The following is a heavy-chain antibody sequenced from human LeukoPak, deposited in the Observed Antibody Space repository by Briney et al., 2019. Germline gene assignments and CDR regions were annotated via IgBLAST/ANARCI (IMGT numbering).Heavy chain of an antibody. D-gene: IGHD3-22*01. CDR2: IYYTGTT. CDR1: GGSISTYY. V-gene: IGHV4-59*01. Sequence: PSETLSLTCTVSGGSISTYYWSWIRQPPGMGLEWIAYIYYTGTTTYNPSLKSRVTISIDTSRNQFSLNLNSVTAADTAVYYCARGRGDSRGTSFDYWGQGTLVTVSS. J-gene: IGHJ4*02. CDR3: ARGRGDSRGTSFDY.